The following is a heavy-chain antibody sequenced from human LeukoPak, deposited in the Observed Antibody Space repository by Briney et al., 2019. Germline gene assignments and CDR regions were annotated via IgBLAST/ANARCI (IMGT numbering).Heavy chain of an antibody. J-gene: IGHJ4*02. V-gene: IGHV3-7*01. CDR2: IKQDGSEK. D-gene: IGHD5-18*01. Sequence: GGSLRLSCAASGFSFSSYRMNWVRQAPGKGLEWVANIKQDGSEKYYVDSVKGRFTISRDNAKNSLYLQMNSLRAEDTAVYYCARDRGYSYGFNLDYWGQGTLVTVSS. CDR1: GFSFSSYR. CDR3: ARDRGYSYGFNLDY.